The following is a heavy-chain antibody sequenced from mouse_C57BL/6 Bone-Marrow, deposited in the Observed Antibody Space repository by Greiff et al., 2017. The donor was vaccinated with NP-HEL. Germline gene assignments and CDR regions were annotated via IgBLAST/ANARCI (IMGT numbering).Heavy chain of an antibody. Sequence: EVKLVESGGGLVKPGGSLKLSCAASGFTFSDYGMHWVRQAPEKGLEWVAYISSGSSTIYYADTGKGRFTISRDNAKNTLFLQMTSLRSEDTAMYYCALYEDFDYWGQGTTLTVSS. CDR2: ISSGSSTI. CDR3: ALYEDFDY. J-gene: IGHJ2*01. CDR1: GFTFSDYG. D-gene: IGHD2-3*01. V-gene: IGHV5-17*01.